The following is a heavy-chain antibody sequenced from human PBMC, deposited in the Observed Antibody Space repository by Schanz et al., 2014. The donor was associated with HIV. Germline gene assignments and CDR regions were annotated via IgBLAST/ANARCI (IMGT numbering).Heavy chain of an antibody. CDR3: ARIYGGNPSYYGMDV. J-gene: IGHJ6*02. V-gene: IGHV3-23*04. CDR1: GFTFTSYA. D-gene: IGHD4-17*01. CDR2: ISGGST. Sequence: EEQLVESGGGLGLPGGSLRLSCAASGFTFTSYAMSWVRQAPGKGLEWVSAISGGSTYYADSVKGRFTISRDNSKNTLYLHMNNLRAEDTAVYYCARIYGGNPSYYGMDVWGQGTTVTVSS.